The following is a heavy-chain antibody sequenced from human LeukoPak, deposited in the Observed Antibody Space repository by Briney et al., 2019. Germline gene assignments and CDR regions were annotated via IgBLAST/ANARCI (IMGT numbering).Heavy chain of an antibody. V-gene: IGHV1-8*01. D-gene: IGHD3-10*01. CDR1: GYTFTSYD. Sequence: GASVKVSCKASGYTFTSYDINWVRQATGQGLEWMGWMNPNSGNTGYAQKFQGRVTMTRNTSISTAYMELSSLRSEDTAVYYCAKSRAYYYGSGSYRPADADYWGQGTLVTVSS. J-gene: IGHJ4*02. CDR2: MNPNSGNT. CDR3: AKSRAYYYGSGSYRPADADY.